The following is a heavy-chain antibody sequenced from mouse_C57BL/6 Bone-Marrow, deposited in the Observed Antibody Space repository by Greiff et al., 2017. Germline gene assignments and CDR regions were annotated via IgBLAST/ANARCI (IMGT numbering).Heavy chain of an antibody. CDR1: GFSLTSYG. D-gene: IGHD2-3*01. CDR3: ARTMMVTKWYFDV. V-gene: IGHV2-2*01. Sequence: QVQLKESGPGLVQPSQSLSITCTVSGFSLTSYGVHWVRQSPGKGLEWLGVIWSGGSTDYNAAFISRLSISKDNSKSQVFFKMNSLQADDTAIYYCARTMMVTKWYFDVWGTGTTVTVSS. CDR2: IWSGGST. J-gene: IGHJ1*03.